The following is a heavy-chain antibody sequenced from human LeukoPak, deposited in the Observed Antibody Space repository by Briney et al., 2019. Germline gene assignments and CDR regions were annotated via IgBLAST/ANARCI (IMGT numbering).Heavy chain of an antibody. D-gene: IGHD2-2*02. CDR1: GDSISSSGYC. Sequence: PSETLSLTCTLSGDSISSSGYCWGWIRQPPGKGLECVGVICYTGNTYYNPSLKSRVTISVDTSKNQFSLKLSSVTAADTAVYYCARRQYCGSTTCYNETYYFDYWGQGTLVTVSS. CDR3: ARRQYCGSTTCYNETYYFDY. CDR2: ICYTGNT. V-gene: IGHV4-39*01. J-gene: IGHJ4*02.